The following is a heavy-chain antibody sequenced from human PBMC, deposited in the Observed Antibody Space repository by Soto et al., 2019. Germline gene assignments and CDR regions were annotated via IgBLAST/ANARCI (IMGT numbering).Heavy chain of an antibody. D-gene: IGHD6-13*01. CDR3: ARGGSLAGTFVGYNWFDP. J-gene: IGHJ5*02. Sequence: SETLSLTCAVYGGSFSGYYWSWIRQPPGKGLEWIGEINHSGSTNYNPSLKSRVTISVDTSKNQFSLKLSSVTAADTAVYYCARGGSLAGTFVGYNWFDPWGQGTLVTVSS. V-gene: IGHV4-34*01. CDR2: INHSGST. CDR1: GGSFSGYY.